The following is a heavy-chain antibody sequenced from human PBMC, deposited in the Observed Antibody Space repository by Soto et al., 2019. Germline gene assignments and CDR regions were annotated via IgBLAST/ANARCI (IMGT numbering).Heavy chain of an antibody. J-gene: IGHJ6*02. CDR3: ARSRGQLERRYYYYGMDV. Sequence: SQTLSLTCAISGDSVSSNSAAWNWIRQSPSRGLEWLGRTYYRSKWYNDYAVSVKSRITINPDTSKNQFSLQLNSVTPEDTAVYYCARSRGQLERRYYYYGMDVWGQGTTVTVSS. CDR2: TYYRSKWYN. D-gene: IGHD1-1*01. CDR1: GDSVSSNSAA. V-gene: IGHV6-1*01.